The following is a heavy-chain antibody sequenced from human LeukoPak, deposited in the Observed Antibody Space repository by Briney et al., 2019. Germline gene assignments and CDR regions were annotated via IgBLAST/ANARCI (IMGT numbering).Heavy chain of an antibody. Sequence: GGSLRLSCAASEFTFSSYSMYWVRQAPGKGLEYVSAISSNGGSTYYANSVKGRFTISRDNSKNTLYLQMGSLRGEDMAVYYCAREVNWRFDYWGQGTLVTVSS. V-gene: IGHV3-64*01. CDR3: AREVNWRFDY. J-gene: IGHJ4*02. D-gene: IGHD1-1*01. CDR1: EFTFSSYS. CDR2: ISSNGGST.